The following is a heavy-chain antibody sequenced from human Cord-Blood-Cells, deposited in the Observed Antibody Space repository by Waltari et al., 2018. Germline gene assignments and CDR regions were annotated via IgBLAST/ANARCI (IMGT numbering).Heavy chain of an antibody. J-gene: IGHJ4*02. CDR3: ARESSSSSWYDY. D-gene: IGHD6-13*01. Sequence: QVQLVQSGAAVKKPGASVKVSCKASGYTFTGYYLHGVRQAPGQGLEWMGWINPNSGGTNYAQKFQGWVTMTRDTSINTAYMELSRLRSDDTAVYYCARESSSSSWYDYWGQGTLVTVSS. V-gene: IGHV1-2*04. CDR2: INPNSGGT. CDR1: GYTFTGYY.